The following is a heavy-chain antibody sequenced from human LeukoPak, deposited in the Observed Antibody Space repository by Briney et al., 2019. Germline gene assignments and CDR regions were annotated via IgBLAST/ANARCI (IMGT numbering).Heavy chain of an antibody. CDR2: ISSSSSTI. CDR1: GFTFSSYA. Sequence: PGRSLRPSCAASGFTFSSYAMHWVRQAPGKGLEWVSYISSSSSTIYYADSVKGRFTISRDNAKNSLYLQMNSLRAEDTAVYYCARGVWYYDSSGLYNWFDPWGQGTLVTVSS. CDR3: ARGVWYYDSSGLYNWFDP. V-gene: IGHV3-48*04. D-gene: IGHD3-22*01. J-gene: IGHJ5*02.